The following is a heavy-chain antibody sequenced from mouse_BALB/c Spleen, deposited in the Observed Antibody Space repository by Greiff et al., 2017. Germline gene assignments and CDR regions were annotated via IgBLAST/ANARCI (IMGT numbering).Heavy chain of an antibody. CDR1: GFTSSSYY. D-gene: IGHD2-4*01. CDR2: INSNGGST. V-gene: IGHV5-6-2*01. Sequence: EVQGVESGGGLVKLGGSLKLSCAASGFTSSSYYMSWVRQTPEKRLELVAAINSNGGSTYYPDTVKGRFTISRDNAKNTLYLQMSSLKSEAKALDYCASSYDYGEGIAYWGQGTLVTVSA. J-gene: IGHJ3*01. CDR3: ASSYDYGEGIAY.